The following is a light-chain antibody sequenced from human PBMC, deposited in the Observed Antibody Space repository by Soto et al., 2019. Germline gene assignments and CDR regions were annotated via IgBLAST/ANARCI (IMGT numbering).Light chain of an antibody. V-gene: IGLV2-8*01. CDR2: EVS. J-gene: IGLJ2*01. CDR3: SSYSGTNSNVI. CDR1: YSDIGDYNY. Sequence: QSALTQPPSASGSPGQSVTISCAGSYSDIGDYNYVSWYQQHPGKVPKLIISEVSKRPSGVPDRFSDSKSGYTASLTVSDLQPADEAVYYCSSYSGTNSNVIFGGGTKLTVL.